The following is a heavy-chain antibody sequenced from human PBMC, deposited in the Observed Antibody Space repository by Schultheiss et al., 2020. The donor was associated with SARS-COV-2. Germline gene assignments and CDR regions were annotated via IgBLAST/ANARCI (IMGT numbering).Heavy chain of an antibody. CDR1: GFTFSSHW. CDR3: ARDSYYYDSSGLG. V-gene: IGHV3-21*01. J-gene: IGHJ4*02. CDR2: ISGSGGST. Sequence: GGSLRLSCAASGFTFSSHWMHWVRQAPGKGLEWVSAISGSGGSTYYADSVKGRFTISRDNAKNSLYLQMNSLRAEDTAVYYCARDSYYYDSSGLGWGQGTLVTVSS. D-gene: IGHD3-22*01.